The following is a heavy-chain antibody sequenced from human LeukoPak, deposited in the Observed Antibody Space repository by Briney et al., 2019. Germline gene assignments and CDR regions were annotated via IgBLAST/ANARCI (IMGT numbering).Heavy chain of an antibody. D-gene: IGHD6-19*01. CDR3: ARAGWVGPSDY. Sequence: GGSLRLSCAASGFTFSSYWMSWVRQAPGKGLEWVANIKQDGSEKYYVDSVKGRFTISKDNAKNSLYLQMNSLRAEDTAVYYCARAGWVGPSDYWGQGTLVTVSS. V-gene: IGHV3-7*03. CDR1: GFTFSSYW. J-gene: IGHJ4*02. CDR2: IKQDGSEK.